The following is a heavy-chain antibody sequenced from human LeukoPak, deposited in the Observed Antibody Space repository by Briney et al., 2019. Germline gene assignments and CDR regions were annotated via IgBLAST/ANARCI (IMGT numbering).Heavy chain of an antibody. J-gene: IGHJ4*02. D-gene: IGHD6-13*01. Sequence: GESLKISCKGSGYSFISHWIGWVRQVPGKGLGWRGIFYLGESDSRFSTPFQGQVTLSADKSISTAYPQWSSVKASHTAMYYCAIGRGGQQLGDYWGQGTLVTVSS. CDR1: GYSFISHW. CDR2: FYLGESDS. CDR3: AIGRGGQQLGDY. V-gene: IGHV5-51*01.